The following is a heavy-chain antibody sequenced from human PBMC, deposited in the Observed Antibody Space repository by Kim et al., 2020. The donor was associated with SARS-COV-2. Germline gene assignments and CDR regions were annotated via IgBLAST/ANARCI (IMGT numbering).Heavy chain of an antibody. CDR3: ARQVAVAHVVGYYYYGMDV. V-gene: IGHV5-10-1*01. CDR2: IDPSDSYT. CDR1: GYSFTSYW. D-gene: IGHD6-19*01. Sequence: GESLKISCKGSGYSFTSYWISWVRQMPGKGLEWMGRIDPSDSYTIYSPSFQGHVTISADKSISTAYLQWSSLKASDTAMYYCARQVAVAHVVGYYYYGMDVWGQGTTVTVSS. J-gene: IGHJ6*02.